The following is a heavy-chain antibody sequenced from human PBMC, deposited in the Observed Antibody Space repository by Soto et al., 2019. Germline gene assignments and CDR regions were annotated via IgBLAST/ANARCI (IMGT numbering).Heavy chain of an antibody. CDR1: GGSISSGGYY. D-gene: IGHD3-9*01. CDR2: IYYSGST. J-gene: IGHJ5*02. Sequence: SETLSLTCTVSGGSISSGGYYWSWIRRHPGKGLERIGNIYYSGSTYYNPSLKSRVTISVDTSKNQFSLKLSSVTAADTAVYYCARTAFPTYYDSLTGYDWFDPWGQGTLVTVSS. V-gene: IGHV4-31*03. CDR3: ARTAFPTYYDSLTGYDWFDP.